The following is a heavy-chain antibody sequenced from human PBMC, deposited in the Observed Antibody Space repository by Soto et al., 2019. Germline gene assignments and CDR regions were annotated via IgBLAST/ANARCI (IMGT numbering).Heavy chain of an antibody. Sequence: QVQLVQSGAEVKKPGASVKVSCKASGYTFTSYYMHWVRQAPGQGLEWMGIINPSNSTSYAQKFQGRVTMTRDTSTSTVYMELSSLRSEDTAVYYCATVYCSGGSCYSIDYWGQGPLVTVS. J-gene: IGHJ4*02. V-gene: IGHV1-46*03. CDR2: INPSNST. CDR1: GYTFTSYY. CDR3: ATVYCSGGSCYSIDY. D-gene: IGHD2-15*01.